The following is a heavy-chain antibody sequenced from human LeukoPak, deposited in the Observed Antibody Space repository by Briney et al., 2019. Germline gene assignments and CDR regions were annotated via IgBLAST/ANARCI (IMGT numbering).Heavy chain of an antibody. CDR3: ARGAYYYDSSGYLKFDY. J-gene: IGHJ4*02. V-gene: IGHV3-33*01. CDR1: GFTFSSYG. Sequence: GGSLRLSCAASGFTFSSYGMHWVRQAPGKGREWVVVIWYDGSNKYYADSVRGRFTISRDNSKNTLYLQMNSLRAEDTAVYYCARGAYYYDSSGYLKFDYWGQGTLVTVSS. D-gene: IGHD3-22*01. CDR2: IWYDGSNK.